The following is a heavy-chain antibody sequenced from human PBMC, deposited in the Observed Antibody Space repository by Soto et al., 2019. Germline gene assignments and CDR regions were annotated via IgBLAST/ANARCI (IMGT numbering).Heavy chain of an antibody. Sequence: RAVRLSLSASGFTFSRHAMHWLRQGPVTGLEWVSYINGGGGSTYYADSVKGRFTISRDNSKNTLYLQMNSLRAEDTAVYYCAISDSSSWYYYGMDVWGQGTTVTVSS. J-gene: IGHJ6*02. D-gene: IGHD6-13*01. CDR3: AISDSSSWYYYGMDV. V-gene: IGHV3-23*01. CDR2: INGGGGST. CDR1: GFTFSRHA.